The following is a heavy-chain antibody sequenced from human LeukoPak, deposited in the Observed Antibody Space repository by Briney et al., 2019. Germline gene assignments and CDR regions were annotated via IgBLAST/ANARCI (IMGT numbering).Heavy chain of an antibody. CDR1: GFTFSAYS. CDR3: TTGGYSYGYFYYYYGMDV. V-gene: IGHV3-21*03. CDR2: ISSSSSYM. D-gene: IGHD5-18*01. J-gene: IGHJ6*02. Sequence: PGGSLRLSCAASGFTFSAYSMNWVRQAPGKGLEWVSSISSSSSYMYYADSVKGRLTISRDNAKNSLYLQMNSLKTEDTAVYYCTTGGYSYGYFYYYYGMDVWGQGTTVTVSS.